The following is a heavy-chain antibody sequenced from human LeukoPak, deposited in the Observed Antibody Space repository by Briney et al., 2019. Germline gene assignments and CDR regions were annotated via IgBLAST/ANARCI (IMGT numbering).Heavy chain of an antibody. V-gene: IGHV3-21*01. CDR2: ITRGSSYR. D-gene: IGHD1-26*01. CDR1: GFTFSSYN. J-gene: IGHJ6*03. CDR3: ARDPYSGSYGNYYYYFMDG. Sequence: GGSLRLSCVASGFTFSSYNMNWVRQAPGKGLEWVSSITRGSSYRFYADSVKGRFSISRDNAKNSLYLQMNSLRAEDTAVYYCARDPYSGSYGNYYYYFMDGWGKRTTVTISS.